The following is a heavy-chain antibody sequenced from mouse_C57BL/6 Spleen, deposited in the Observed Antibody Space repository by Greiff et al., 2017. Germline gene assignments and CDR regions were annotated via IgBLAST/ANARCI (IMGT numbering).Heavy chain of an antibody. V-gene: IGHV5-4*03. J-gene: IGHJ3*01. Sequence: DVKLVESGGGLVKPGGSLKLSCAASGFTFSSYAMSWVRQTPEKRLEWVATISDGGSYTYYPDNVKGRFTISRDNAKNNLYLQMSHLKSEDTAMYYCARTFYGSSYEGWFAYWGQGTLVTVSA. CDR3: ARTFYGSSYEGWFAY. CDR1: GFTFSSYA. D-gene: IGHD1-1*01. CDR2: ISDGGSYT.